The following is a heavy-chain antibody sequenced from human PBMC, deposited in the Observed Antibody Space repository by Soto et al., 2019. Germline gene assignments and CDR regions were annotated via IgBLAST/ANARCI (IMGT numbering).Heavy chain of an antibody. Sequence: GSLRLSCAASGFTFSSYDMHWVRQATGKGLEWVSAIGTAGDTYYPGSVKGRFAISRENAKNSLYLQMNSLRAGDTAVYYCARGAGFDYYYGMDVWGQGTTVTVSS. CDR1: GFTFSSYD. V-gene: IGHV3-13*01. J-gene: IGHJ6*02. CDR3: ARGAGFDYYYGMDV. CDR2: IGTAGDT. D-gene: IGHD3-10*01.